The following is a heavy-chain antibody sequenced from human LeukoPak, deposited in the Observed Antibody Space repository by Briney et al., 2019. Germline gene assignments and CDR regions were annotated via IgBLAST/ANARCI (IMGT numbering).Heavy chain of an antibody. V-gene: IGHV4-61*02. CDR2: IYTTGNT. Sequence: SETLSLTCTVSGGSITNGGYYWSWIRQPAGKGLEWIGRIYTTGNTNYNPSLKSRVTISVDTSKNQFSLKLSSVTAADTAVYYCARATVIHFGAFDIWGQGTMVTVSS. D-gene: IGHD3-16*02. CDR1: GGSITNGGYY. J-gene: IGHJ3*02. CDR3: ARATVIHFGAFDI.